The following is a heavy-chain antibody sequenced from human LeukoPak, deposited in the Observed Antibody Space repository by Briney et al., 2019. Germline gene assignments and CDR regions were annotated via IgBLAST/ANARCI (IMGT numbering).Heavy chain of an antibody. CDR1: GFAFRTYA. J-gene: IGHJ3*02. Sequence: GVSLRLSCAASGFAFRTYAMSWVRQAQGKGLEWVSTITGSGGSTYYTDSVKGRFTISRDNSKNTLYLQMNSLRAEETAVYYCAKEARGSAFDIWGQGTMVTVSS. CDR3: AKEARGSAFDI. D-gene: IGHD1-26*01. CDR2: ITGSGGST. V-gene: IGHV3-23*01.